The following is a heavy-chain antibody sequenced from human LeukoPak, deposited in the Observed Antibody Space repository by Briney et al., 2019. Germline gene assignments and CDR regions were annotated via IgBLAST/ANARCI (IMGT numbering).Heavy chain of an antibody. V-gene: IGHV3-74*01. Sequence: GGSLRLSCAASGFTFSSYWMHWARQAPGKGLVWVSRINSDGSSTSYADSVKGRFTISRDNAKNTLYLQMNSLRAEDTAVYYCARGDIVVVPAAMRGWGYYYYYMDVWGKGTTVTISS. D-gene: IGHD2-2*01. J-gene: IGHJ6*03. CDR2: INSDGSST. CDR1: GFTFSSYW. CDR3: ARGDIVVVPAAMRGWGYYYYYMDV.